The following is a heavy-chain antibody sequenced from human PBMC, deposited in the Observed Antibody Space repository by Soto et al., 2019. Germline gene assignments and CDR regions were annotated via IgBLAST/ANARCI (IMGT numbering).Heavy chain of an antibody. D-gene: IGHD1-26*01. CDR1: GFTFSSYA. CDR3: ARPKELYFDY. J-gene: IGHJ4*02. CDR2: ISYDGSNK. Sequence: QVQLVESVGGVVQPGRSLRLSCAASGFTFSSYAMHWVRQAPGKGLEWVAVISYDGSNKYYADSVKGRFTISRDNSKNTLYLQMNSLRAEDTAVYYCARPKELYFDYWGQGTLVTVSS. V-gene: IGHV3-30-3*01.